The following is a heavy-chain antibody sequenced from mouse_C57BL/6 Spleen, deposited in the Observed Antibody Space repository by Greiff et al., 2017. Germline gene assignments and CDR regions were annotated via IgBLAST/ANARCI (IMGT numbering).Heavy chain of an antibody. CDR1: GYTFTSYW. D-gene: IGHD1-1*01. J-gene: IGHJ4*01. CDR2: IYPGSGST. Sequence: VQLQQPGAELVKPGASVKMSCKASGYTFTSYWITWVKQRPGQGLEWIGDIYPGSGSTNYNEKFKSKATLTVDTSSGTAYMQLSSLTSEDSAVYYCARLLRYGSSYYAMDYWGQGTSVTVSS. CDR3: ARLLRYGSSYYAMDY. V-gene: IGHV1-55*01.